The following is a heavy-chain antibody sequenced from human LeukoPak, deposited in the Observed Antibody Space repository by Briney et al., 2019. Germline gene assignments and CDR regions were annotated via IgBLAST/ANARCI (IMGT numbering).Heavy chain of an antibody. D-gene: IGHD3-10*01. CDR3: ARGAGITMVRGATRGVVDY. CDR2: INPNSGGT. CDR1: GYTFTGYY. Sequence: ASVKVSCKASGYTFTGYYMHWVRQAPGQGLEWMGWINPNSGGTNYAQKFQGRVTMTRGTSISTAYMELSRLRSDDTAVYYCARGAGITMVRGATRGVVDYWGQGTLVTVSS. J-gene: IGHJ4*02. V-gene: IGHV1-2*02.